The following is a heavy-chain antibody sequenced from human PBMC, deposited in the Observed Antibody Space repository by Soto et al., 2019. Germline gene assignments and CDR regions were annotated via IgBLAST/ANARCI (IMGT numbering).Heavy chain of an antibody. CDR2: IIPILGIA. CDR1: GGTFSSYT. CDR3: ARGQSSGWYSPSLDY. D-gene: IGHD6-19*01. V-gene: IGHV1-69*02. J-gene: IGHJ4*02. Sequence: GASVKVSCKASGGTFSSYTISWVRQAPGQGLEWMGRIIPILGIANYAQKFQGRVTITADKSTSTAYMELSSLRSEDTAVYYCARGQSSGWYSPSLDYWGQGTLVTVSS.